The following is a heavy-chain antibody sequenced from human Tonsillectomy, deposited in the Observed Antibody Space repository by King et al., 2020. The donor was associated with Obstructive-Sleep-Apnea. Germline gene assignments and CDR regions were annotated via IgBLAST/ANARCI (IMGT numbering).Heavy chain of an antibody. V-gene: IGHV3-30*04. CDR1: GFTFSNYT. J-gene: IGHJ3*02. D-gene: IGHD1-26*01. CDR3: ASLVGATSWDAFDI. CDR2: ISSYGSNK. Sequence: VQLVESGGGVVQPGRSLKLSCAASGFTFSNYTMHWVRQAPGKGLEWVAVISSYGSNKYYADSVKGRFTISRDNSKNTLYLRMNSLRAEDTAVYYCASLVGATSWDAFDIWGQGTVVSVSS.